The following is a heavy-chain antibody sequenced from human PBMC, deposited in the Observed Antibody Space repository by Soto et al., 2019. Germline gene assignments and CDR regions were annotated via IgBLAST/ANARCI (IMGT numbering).Heavy chain of an antibody. V-gene: IGHV3-43*01. J-gene: IGHJ6*02. CDR1: GFTFDDYT. CDR3: AKDMPRDYSGSYQGSYYYYGMDV. Sequence: GGSLRLSCAASGFTFDDYTMHWVRQAPGKGLEWVSLISWDGGSTYYADSVKGRFTISRGNSKNSLYLQMNSLRTEDTALYYCAKDMPRDYSGSYQGSYYYYGMDVWGQGTTVTVSS. CDR2: ISWDGGST. D-gene: IGHD1-26*01.